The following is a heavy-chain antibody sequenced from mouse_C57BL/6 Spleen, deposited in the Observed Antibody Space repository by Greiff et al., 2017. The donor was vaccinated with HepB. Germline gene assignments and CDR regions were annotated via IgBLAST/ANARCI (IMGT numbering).Heavy chain of an antibody. CDR1: GYSITSGYY. V-gene: IGHV3-6*01. CDR2: ISYDGSN. J-gene: IGHJ2*01. D-gene: IGHD1-1*01. CDR3: AREGLRFFDY. Sequence: DVQLQESGPGLVKPSQSLSLTCSVTGYSITSGYYWNWIRQFPGNKLEWMGYISYDGSNNYNPSLKNRISITRDTSKNQFFLKLNSVTTEDTATYYCAREGLRFFDYWGQGTTLTVSS.